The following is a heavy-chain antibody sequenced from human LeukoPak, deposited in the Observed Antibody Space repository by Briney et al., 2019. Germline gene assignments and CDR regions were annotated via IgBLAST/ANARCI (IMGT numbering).Heavy chain of an antibody. Sequence: PGGSLRLSCAASGFTVITNDMTCVRQAPGKGLERVSVLYIDGNTKYADSVQGRFTISRDNSKNTLYLEMNSLSPDDTAVYYCARGVEPLAANTLAYWGQGTLVTVSS. CDR3: ARGVEPLAANTLAY. D-gene: IGHD1-14*01. CDR2: LYIDGNT. CDR1: GFTVITND. J-gene: IGHJ4*02. V-gene: IGHV3-53*01.